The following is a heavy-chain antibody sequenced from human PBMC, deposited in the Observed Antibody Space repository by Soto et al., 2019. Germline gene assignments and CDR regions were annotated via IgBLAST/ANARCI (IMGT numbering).Heavy chain of an antibody. J-gene: IGHJ4*02. CDR2: ISYDGSNK. Sequence: QVQLVESGGGVVQPGRSLRLSCAASGFTFSSYGMHWVRQAPGKGLEWVAVISYDGSNKYYADSVKGRFTISRDNSKNTLYLQMNGLRAEDTAVYYCATGNAFDYWGQGTLVTVSS. V-gene: IGHV3-30*03. CDR1: GFTFSSYG. D-gene: IGHD2-8*01. CDR3: ATGNAFDY.